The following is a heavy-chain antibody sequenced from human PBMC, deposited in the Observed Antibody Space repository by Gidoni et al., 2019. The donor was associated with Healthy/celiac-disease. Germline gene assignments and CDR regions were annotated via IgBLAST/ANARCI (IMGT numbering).Heavy chain of an antibody. CDR2: ISYDGSNK. D-gene: IGHD5-18*01. CDR3: ARDGGSGYSYGLYYYYYYGMDV. Sequence: QVQLVESGGGVVQPGRSLRLSCAASGFTFSSYAMHWVRQAPGKGLEWVAVISYDGSNKYYADSVKGRFTISRDNSKNTLYLQMNSLRAEDTAVYYCARDGGSGYSYGLYYYYYYGMDVWGQGTTVTVSS. V-gene: IGHV3-30-3*01. J-gene: IGHJ6*02. CDR1: GFTFSSYA.